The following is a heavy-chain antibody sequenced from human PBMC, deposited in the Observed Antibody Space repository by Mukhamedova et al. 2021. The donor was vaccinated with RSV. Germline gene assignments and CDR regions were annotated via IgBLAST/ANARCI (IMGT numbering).Heavy chain of an antibody. Sequence: PGKGLEWMGIIYPGDSDTRYSPSFQGQVTISADKSISTAYLQWSSLKASDTAMYYCARQEDTTMDKTNAFDIWGQGTMVT. CDR2: IYPGDSDT. D-gene: IGHD5-18*01. J-gene: IGHJ3*02. CDR3: ARQEDTTMDKTNAFDI. V-gene: IGHV5-51*01.